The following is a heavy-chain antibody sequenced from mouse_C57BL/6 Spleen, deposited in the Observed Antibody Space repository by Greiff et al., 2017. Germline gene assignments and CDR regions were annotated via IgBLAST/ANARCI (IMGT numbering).Heavy chain of an antibody. J-gene: IGHJ1*03. CDR3: ARFTTVVEPYWYFDV. D-gene: IGHD1-1*01. Sequence: QVQLQQPGAELVMPGASVKLSCKASGYTFTSYWMHWVKQRPGQGLEWIGEIDPSDSYTNYNQKFKGKSTLTVDKSSSTAYMQLSSLTSEDSAVYYCARFTTVVEPYWYFDVWGTGTTVTVSS. CDR1: GYTFTSYW. CDR2: IDPSDSYT. V-gene: IGHV1-69*01.